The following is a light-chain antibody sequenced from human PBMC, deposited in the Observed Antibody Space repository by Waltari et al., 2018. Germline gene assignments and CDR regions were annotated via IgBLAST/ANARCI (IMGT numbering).Light chain of an antibody. V-gene: IGLV1-47*01. CDR3: AAWDDSLSGVV. Sequence: QSVLTQPPSASGTPGQRVTISCSGSSSNIGSNYVYWYQQLPGTAPKLLIYMNNQRPSGAPDRFSGSKSGPSASLAISGLRSEDEADYYCAAWDDSLSGVVFGGGTKLTVL. CDR2: MNN. J-gene: IGLJ2*01. CDR1: SSNIGSNY.